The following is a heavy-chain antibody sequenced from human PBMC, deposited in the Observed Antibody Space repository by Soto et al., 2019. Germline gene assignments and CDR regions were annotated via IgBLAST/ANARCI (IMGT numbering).Heavy chain of an antibody. CDR2: ISYDGSHK. D-gene: IGHD2-15*01. CDR3: VKDVRGGCSAVPGY. CDR1: GFTFRSYG. J-gene: IGHJ4*02. Sequence: WGSLRLSCAASGFTFRSYGMDLVRRAPGKGLEWVTLISYDGSHKYYADSVKGRFTISRDNSKNTLYLQMNSLRTEDTALYYCVKDVRGGCSAVPGYWGQGTLVTVSS. V-gene: IGHV3-30*18.